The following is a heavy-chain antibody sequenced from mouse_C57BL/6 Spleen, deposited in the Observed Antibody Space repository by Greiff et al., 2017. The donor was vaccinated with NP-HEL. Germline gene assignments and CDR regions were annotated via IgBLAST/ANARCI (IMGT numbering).Heavy chain of an antibody. J-gene: IGHJ3*01. Sequence: VQLQQSGAELVKPGASVKMSCKASGYTFTSYWITWVKQRPGQGLEWIGDIYPGSGSTNYNEKFKSKATLTVDTSSSTAYMQLSSLTSEDSAVDDCARMEQLRPWFAYWGQGTLVTVSA. CDR1: GYTFTSYW. D-gene: IGHD3-2*02. CDR3: ARMEQLRPWFAY. CDR2: IYPGSGST. V-gene: IGHV1-55*01.